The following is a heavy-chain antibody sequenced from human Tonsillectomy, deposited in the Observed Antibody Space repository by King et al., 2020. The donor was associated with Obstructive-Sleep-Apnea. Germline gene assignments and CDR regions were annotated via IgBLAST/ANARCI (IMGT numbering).Heavy chain of an antibody. V-gene: IGHV3-30-3*01. CDR3: ARDGPVVVPAAMPGFNWFDP. D-gene: IGHD2-2*01. CDR2: ISYDGSNK. CDR1: GFTFSTYA. Sequence: VQLVESGGGVVQPGRSLRLSCAASGFTFSTYAMYWVRQAPGKGLEWVAVISYDGSNKYYANSVKGRFTISRDNSKNTLLLQMNSLGTEDTAGYYCARDGPVVVPAAMPGFNWFDPWGQGTLVIVSS. J-gene: IGHJ5*02.